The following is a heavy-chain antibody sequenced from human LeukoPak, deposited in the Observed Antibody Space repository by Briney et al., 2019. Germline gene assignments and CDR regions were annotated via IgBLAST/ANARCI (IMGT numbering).Heavy chain of an antibody. CDR3: ARDRGVDYCSGGSCSHYYYYMDV. CDR1: GYTFTGYY. Sequence: ASVKVSCKASGYTFTGYYMHWVRQAPGQGLEWMGWINPNSGGTNYAQNQGRVTMTRDTSISTAYMELSRLRSDDTAVYYCARDRGVDYCSGGSCSHYYYYMDVWGKGTTVTISS. V-gene: IGHV1-2*02. J-gene: IGHJ6*03. D-gene: IGHD2-15*01. CDR2: INPNSGGT.